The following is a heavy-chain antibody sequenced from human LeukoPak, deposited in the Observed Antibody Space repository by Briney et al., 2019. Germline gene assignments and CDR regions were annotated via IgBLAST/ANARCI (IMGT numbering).Heavy chain of an antibody. Sequence: AASVKVSCKASGYTFTGYYMHWVRQAPGQGLEWMGWINPNSGGTNYAQKFQGRVTMTTDTSTSTAYMELRSLRSDDTAVYYCAIPGAAYYDSSGYSNDYWGQGTLVTVSS. CDR1: GYTFTGYY. V-gene: IGHV1-2*02. CDR3: AIPGAAYYDSSGYSNDY. J-gene: IGHJ4*02. D-gene: IGHD3-22*01. CDR2: INPNSGGT.